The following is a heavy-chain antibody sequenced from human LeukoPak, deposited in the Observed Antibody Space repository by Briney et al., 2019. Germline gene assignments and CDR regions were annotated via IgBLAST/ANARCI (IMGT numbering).Heavy chain of an antibody. CDR2: INAGNGNA. CDR3: ARGSYYYGSGSFMGSDY. CDR1: GYTFTNYA. V-gene: IGHV1-3*01. J-gene: IGHJ4*02. Sequence: ASVKVSCKASGYTFTNYAINWVRQAPGQRPEWMGWINAGNGNAEYSQKFQDRVTITRDISASTGYMELSRLTSEDTAVYYCARGSYYYGSGSFMGSDYWGQGTLVTVSS. D-gene: IGHD3-10*01.